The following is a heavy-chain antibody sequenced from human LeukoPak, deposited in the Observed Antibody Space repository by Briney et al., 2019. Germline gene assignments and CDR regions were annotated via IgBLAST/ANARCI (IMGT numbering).Heavy chain of an antibody. J-gene: IGHJ4*02. CDR3: AKLKGWYGEGYFDY. D-gene: IGHD3-10*01. CDR1: GFTVSSNY. Sequence: GGSLRLSCAASGFTVSSNYMSWVRQPPGKGLEWVSVIYSGGTTFYADSEKGRFTISRDNSKNTLYLQMNSLRADDTAVYYCAKLKGWYGEGYFDYWGQGTVVTVSS. CDR2: IYSGGTT. V-gene: IGHV3-53*01.